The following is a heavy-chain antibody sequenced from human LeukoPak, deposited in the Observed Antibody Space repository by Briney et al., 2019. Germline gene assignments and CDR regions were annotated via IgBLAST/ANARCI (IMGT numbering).Heavy chain of an antibody. Sequence: SETLSLTCTVSGGSVSSYYWSWIRQPAGKGLEWIGRIYTSGSTNYNPSLKSRVTMSVDTSKNQFSLKLSSVTAADTAVYYCATVGAGWFTINYWGQGTLVTVSS. CDR3: ATVGAGWFTINY. J-gene: IGHJ4*02. V-gene: IGHV4-4*07. CDR2: IYTSGST. CDR1: GGSVSSYY. D-gene: IGHD6-19*01.